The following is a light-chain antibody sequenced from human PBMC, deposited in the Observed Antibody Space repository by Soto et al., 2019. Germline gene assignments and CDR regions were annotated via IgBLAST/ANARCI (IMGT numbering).Light chain of an antibody. V-gene: IGLV2-14*01. CDR2: EVS. CDR1: SSDVGGYNY. Sequence: QSALTQPASVSGSPGQSITISCTGTSSDVGGYNYVSWYQPHPGKAPKLMIYEVSNRPSGVSNRFSGSKSVNTASLTISGLQSEDEADYYCSSYTSSSTRVFGTGTKVTVL. CDR3: SSYTSSSTRV. J-gene: IGLJ1*01.